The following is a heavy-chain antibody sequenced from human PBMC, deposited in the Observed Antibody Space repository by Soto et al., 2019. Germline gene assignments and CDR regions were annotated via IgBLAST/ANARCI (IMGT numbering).Heavy chain of an antibody. V-gene: IGHV4-39*01. Sequence: QLQLQESGPGLVKPSETLSLTCSVSGDSISSSIYYWDWIRQPPGKGLEWLGTIFYSGSTYYNPSLKSRVSISVDTSKNQFSLRLSSVTAADTAVYYCARPTYYDLWSWGQGTLVTVSS. D-gene: IGHD3-3*01. CDR3: ARPTYYDLWS. J-gene: IGHJ4*02. CDR2: IFYSGST. CDR1: GDSISSSIYY.